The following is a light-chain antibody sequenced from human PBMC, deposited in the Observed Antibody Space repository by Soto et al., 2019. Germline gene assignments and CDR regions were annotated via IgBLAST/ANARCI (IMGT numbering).Light chain of an antibody. CDR2: DVS. CDR3: SPYTSSRYV. V-gene: IGLV2-14*01. CDR1: SSDVGGYNY. J-gene: IGLJ1*01. Sequence: QSVLTQPASVSGSPGQSITISCTGTSSDVGGYNYVSWYQQHPGKAPKLMIYDVSNRPSGVSNRFSGSKSGNTASLTISGLQAEDEADYYCSPYTSSRYVFGTGTKVTVL.